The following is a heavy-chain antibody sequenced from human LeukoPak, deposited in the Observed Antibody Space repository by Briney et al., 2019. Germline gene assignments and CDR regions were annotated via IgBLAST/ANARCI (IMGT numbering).Heavy chain of an antibody. J-gene: IGHJ4*02. V-gene: IGHV1-18*01. Sequence: ASVKVSCKASGYTFTSYGISWLRQAPVQGLEWMGWISAYNGNTNYAQKLQGIVTITTDTSTSTAYMELRSLRSDDTAVYNCARAPLNNWNDGSFDYWGQGTLVTVSS. CDR3: ARAPLNNWNDGSFDY. CDR2: ISAYNGNT. CDR1: GYTFTSYG. D-gene: IGHD1-1*01.